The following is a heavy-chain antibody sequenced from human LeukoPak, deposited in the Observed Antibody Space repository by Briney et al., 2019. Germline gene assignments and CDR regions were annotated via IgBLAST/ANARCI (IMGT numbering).Heavy chain of an antibody. J-gene: IGHJ3*02. CDR1: GFTFSSYA. CDR2: ISGSGGST. D-gene: IGHD1-26*01. CDR3: TRGYSGIDIYAFDI. V-gene: IGHV3-23*01. Sequence: SGGSLRLSCAASGFTFSSYAMSWVRQAPGKGLEWVSAISGSGGSTYYADSVKGRFTISRDNSKNTLYLQMNSLRAEDTAVYYCTRGYSGIDIYAFDIWGQGTMVTVSS.